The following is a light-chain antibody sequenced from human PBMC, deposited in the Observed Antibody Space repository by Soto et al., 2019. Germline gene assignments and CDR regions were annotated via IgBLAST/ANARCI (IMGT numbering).Light chain of an antibody. V-gene: IGKV1-39*01. CDR1: QSISSY. CDR3: QQSYSTPYT. J-gene: IGKJ2*01. CDR2: AAS. Sequence: DLQMTQSPSSLSASVGDRVTITCRASQSISSYLNWYQQKPGKAPKLLIYAASRLQSGVPSRFSGSGSGTDFTLTISSLQPEDFATYYCQQSYSTPYTFGHGTQLEI.